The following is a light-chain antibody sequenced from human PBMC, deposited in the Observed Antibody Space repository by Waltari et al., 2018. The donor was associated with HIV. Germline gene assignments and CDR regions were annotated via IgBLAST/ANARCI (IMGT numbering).Light chain of an antibody. CDR2: AAS. CDR3: QQSFNTPLT. J-gene: IGKJ4*01. V-gene: IGKV1-39*01. CDR1: QNISSY. Sequence: DIQMTKSPSSLSASIGDRVTLTCRASQNISSYLNWYQQKPGKAPRFLIYAASSLQSGVPSTFSGSGSGTDFTLTISSLQREDFATYYCQQSFNTPLTFGGGTNVEIK.